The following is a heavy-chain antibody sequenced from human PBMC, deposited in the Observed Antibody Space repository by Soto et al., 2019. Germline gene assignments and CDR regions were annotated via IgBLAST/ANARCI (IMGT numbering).Heavy chain of an antibody. Sequence: EVQLVESGGGLVKPGGSLRLSCAASGFTFSSYSMNWVRQAPGKGLEWVSSISSSSSYIYYADSVKGRFTISRDNAKNSMYLQMNSLRAVDTAVYYCARDGRYDSDYYYGMDVWGQGTTVTVSS. J-gene: IGHJ6*02. V-gene: IGHV3-21*01. CDR3: ARDGRYDSDYYYGMDV. CDR2: ISSSSSYI. D-gene: IGHD3-22*01. CDR1: GFTFSSYS.